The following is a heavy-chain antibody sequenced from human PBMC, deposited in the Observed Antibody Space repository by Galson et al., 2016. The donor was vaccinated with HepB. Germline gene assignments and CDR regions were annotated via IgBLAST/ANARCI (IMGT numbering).Heavy chain of an antibody. CDR1: GFTFRNYG. D-gene: IGHD2/OR15-2a*01. Sequence: SLRLSCAASGFTFRNYGMHWVRQAPGKGLEWVSSITDSSDYIYYVDSVKGRFTISRDNAKNSLDLHMDSLRAEDTAVYYCARENSPWAWRAFDIWGQGTVVTVSS. CDR2: ITDSSDYI. CDR3: ARENSPWAWRAFDI. J-gene: IGHJ3*02. V-gene: IGHV3-21*01.